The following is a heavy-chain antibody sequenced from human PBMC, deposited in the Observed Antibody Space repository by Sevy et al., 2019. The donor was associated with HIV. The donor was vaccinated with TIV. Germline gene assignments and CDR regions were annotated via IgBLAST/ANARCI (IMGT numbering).Heavy chain of an antibody. D-gene: IGHD4-17*01. CDR3: AKGDVLNTRAGVDP. Sequence: GGSLRLSCTASGFTFSSYVMSWVRQLPGKRLEWVSSIGATSNNPGYADSVKGRFIVSRDNSKNTLLLDMNSLRVEDTALYYCAKGDVLNTRAGVDPWGQGTLVTVSS. CDR1: GFTFSSYV. V-gene: IGHV3-23*01. CDR2: IGATSNNP. J-gene: IGHJ5*02.